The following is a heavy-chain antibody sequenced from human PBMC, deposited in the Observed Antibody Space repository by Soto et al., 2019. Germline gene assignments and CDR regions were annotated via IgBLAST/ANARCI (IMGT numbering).Heavy chain of an antibody. D-gene: IGHD6-19*01. J-gene: IGHJ1*01. CDR3: ARPGQYSGWTGPWEYFQH. CDR1: GDSISRSVYY. CDR2: IHYNGDT. V-gene: IGHV4-39*01. Sequence: QLQLQESGPGLVKPSETLSLTCTVSGDSISRSVYYWGWIRQPPGKGLEWIGSIHYNGDTYDNPSLKSRVTISVDTSKNQFSLKLRSVTAADTGVYYCARPGQYSGWTGPWEYFQHWGQGTLVTVSS.